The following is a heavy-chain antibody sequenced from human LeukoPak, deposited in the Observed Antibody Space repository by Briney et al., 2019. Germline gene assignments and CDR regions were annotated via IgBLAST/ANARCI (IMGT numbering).Heavy chain of an antibody. CDR1: GFTFSSYD. Sequence: GGSLRLSCAASGFTFSSYDMHWVRQATGKGLDWVSAIGTAGDTYYPGSVKGRFTISRENAKNSLYLQMNSLRAGDTAVYYCGRVRRPAYGMDVWGQGTTVTVSS. CDR2: IGTAGDT. D-gene: IGHD3-10*01. V-gene: IGHV3-13*01. CDR3: GRVRRPAYGMDV. J-gene: IGHJ6*02.